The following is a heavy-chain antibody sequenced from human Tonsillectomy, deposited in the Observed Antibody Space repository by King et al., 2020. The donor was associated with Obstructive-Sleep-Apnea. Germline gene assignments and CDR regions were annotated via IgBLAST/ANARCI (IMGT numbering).Heavy chain of an antibody. D-gene: IGHD5-18*01. CDR2: IWYDGSSK. V-gene: IGHV3-30*02. J-gene: IGHJ4*02. CDR3: AKVPAPDTALALRGGFDY. Sequence: VQLVESGGGVVQPGRSLRLSCAASGFTFSSYGMHWVRQAPGKGLEWVAFIWYDGSSKYYEDCVKGRFTISRDNSKNTLYLQMSSLKTEDTAVYYCAKVPAPDTALALRGGFDYWGQGTLVTVSS. CDR1: GFTFSSYG.